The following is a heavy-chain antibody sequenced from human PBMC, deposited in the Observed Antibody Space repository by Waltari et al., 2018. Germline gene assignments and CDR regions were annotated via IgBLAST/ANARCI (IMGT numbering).Heavy chain of an antibody. CDR2: IYHSGST. D-gene: IGHD1-26*01. Sequence: QVQLQESGPGLVKPSGTLSLTCAVSGGSISSSNWWSWVRQPPGKGLEWIGAIYHSGSTNYNPSLKSRVTISVDKSKNQFSLKLSSVTAADTAVYYCARDPGEGATTNAFDIWGQGTMVTVSS. J-gene: IGHJ3*02. CDR1: GGSISSSNW. CDR3: ARDPGEGATTNAFDI. V-gene: IGHV4-4*02.